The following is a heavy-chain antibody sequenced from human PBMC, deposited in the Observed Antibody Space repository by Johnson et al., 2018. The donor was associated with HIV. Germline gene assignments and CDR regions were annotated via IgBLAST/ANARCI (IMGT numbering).Heavy chain of an antibody. D-gene: IGHD3/OR15-3a*01. V-gene: IGHV3-9*01. J-gene: IGHJ3*02. CDR2: ISWNSGSI. Sequence: EVQVVESGGGLVQPGGSLRLSCAASGFIFDDYAMHWVRQAPGKGLEWVSGISWNSGSIGYADSVKGRFTISRDNAKNSMYLQMNRLRAEDTALYYCAKDRGYLDAFDIWGQGTMVTVSS. CDR3: AKDRGYLDAFDI. CDR1: GFIFDDYA.